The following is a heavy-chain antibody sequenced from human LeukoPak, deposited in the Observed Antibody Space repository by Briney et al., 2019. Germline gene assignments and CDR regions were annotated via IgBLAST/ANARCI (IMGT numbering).Heavy chain of an antibody. D-gene: IGHD1-1*01. V-gene: IGHV4-59*12. Sequence: PSETLSLTCTVSGGSISTDYWSWIRQPPGKGLEWIGYIYYSGSTNYNPSLKSRVTISGDTSKNQFSLKLSSVTAADTAVYYCARVDLQLDYWGQGTLVTVSS. CDR1: GGSISTDY. CDR3: ARVDLQLDY. CDR2: IYYSGST. J-gene: IGHJ4*02.